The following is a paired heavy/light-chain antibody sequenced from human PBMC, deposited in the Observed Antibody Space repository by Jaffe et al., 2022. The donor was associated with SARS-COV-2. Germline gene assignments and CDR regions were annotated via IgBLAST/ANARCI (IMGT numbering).Heavy chain of an antibody. D-gene: IGHD3-22*01. CDR2: IYYSGST. CDR3: ARLPFNYYDSSGFYSYFHY. J-gene: IGHJ4*02. CDR1: GGSISSSGYY. V-gene: IGHV4-39*01. Sequence: QLQLQESGPGLVKPSETLSLTCTVSGGSISSSGYYWGWIRQPPGKGLEWIGTIYYSGSTYYTPSLKGRVTISVDTSKNQFSLKLSSVTAADTAVYYCARLPFNYYDSSGFYSYFHYWGQGTLVTVSS.
Light chain of an antibody. CDR3: QQYSSSPWT. V-gene: IGKV3-20*01. Sequence: EIVLTQSPGTLSLSPGERATLSCRASQSVSSSYLAWYQQKPGQAPRLLIYGASSRATGIPDRFSGSGSGTDFTLTISRLEPEDFAVYYCQQYSSSPWTFGLGTKVEIK. CDR2: GAS. CDR1: QSVSSSY. J-gene: IGKJ1*01.